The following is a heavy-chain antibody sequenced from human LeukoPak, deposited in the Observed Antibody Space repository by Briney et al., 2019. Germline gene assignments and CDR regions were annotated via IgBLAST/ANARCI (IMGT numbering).Heavy chain of an antibody. CDR2: ISAYNGNT. CDR3: ARDRFGSSWYQGGVDY. J-gene: IGHJ4*02. CDR1: GYTFTSYG. D-gene: IGHD6-13*01. Sequence: ASVKVSCKASGYTFTSYGISWVRQAPGQGLEWMGWISAYNGNTNYAQKLQGRVTMTTDTSTSTAYMELRSLRSDDTAVYYCARDRFGSSWYQGGVDYWGQGTLVTVSS. V-gene: IGHV1-18*01.